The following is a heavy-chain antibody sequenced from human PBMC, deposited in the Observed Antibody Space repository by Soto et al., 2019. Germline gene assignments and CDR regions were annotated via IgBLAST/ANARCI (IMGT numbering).Heavy chain of an antibody. D-gene: IGHD3-10*01. CDR1: GVSISSGDYY. CDR2: IYYSGST. J-gene: IGHJ3*02. V-gene: IGHV4-30-4*01. Sequence: SETLSLTCTVSGVSISSGDYYWSWIRQPPGKGLEWIGYIYYSGSTYYNPSLKSRVTISVDTSKNQFSLKLSSVTAADTAVYYCARVSELLWFGELASDAFDIWGQGTMVTVSS. CDR3: ARVSELLWFGELASDAFDI.